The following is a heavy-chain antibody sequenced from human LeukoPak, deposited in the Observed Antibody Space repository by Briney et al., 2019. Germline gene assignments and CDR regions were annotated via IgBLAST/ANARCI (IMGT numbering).Heavy chain of an antibody. CDR2: IYYSGST. Sequence: PSETLSLTCTVSGGSISSDSHYWAWIRQPTGKGLEWIGSIYYSGSTYHNPSLKSRVTISVDTSKNQFSLKLSSVTAADTAVYYCARERLIFGVVHAFDIWGQGTMVTVSS. CDR1: GGSISSDSHY. CDR3: ARERLIFGVVHAFDI. V-gene: IGHV4-39*02. J-gene: IGHJ3*02. D-gene: IGHD3-3*01.